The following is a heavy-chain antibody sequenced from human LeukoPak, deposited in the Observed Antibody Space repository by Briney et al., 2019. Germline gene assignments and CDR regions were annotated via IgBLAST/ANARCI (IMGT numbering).Heavy chain of an antibody. CDR2: INPNPNNGAT. J-gene: IGHJ4*02. V-gene: IGHV1-2*02. CDR1: GYSFAGYY. Sequence: ASVKVSCKASGYSFAGYYLHWVRQAPGQGLDWMGWINPNPNNGATTYAQKFQGRVTMTRATSISTAYMELSRLRSDDTAVYYCARGSPDYSSGWFYDYWGQGTLVTVSS. CDR3: ARGSPDYSSGWFYDY. D-gene: IGHD6-19*01.